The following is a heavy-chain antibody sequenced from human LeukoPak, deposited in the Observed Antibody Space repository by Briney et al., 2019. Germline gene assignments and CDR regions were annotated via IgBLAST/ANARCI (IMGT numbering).Heavy chain of an antibody. D-gene: IGHD2-15*01. CDR1: GFTVSSNY. J-gene: IGHJ4*02. CDR2: IYYSGST. Sequence: GSLRLSCAASGFTVSSNYMSWIRQPPGKGLEWIGYIYYSGSTNYNPSLKSRVTISVDTSKNQFSLKLSSVTAADTAVYYCARDFSGSGHFDYWGQGTLVTVSS. CDR3: ARDFSGSGHFDY. V-gene: IGHV4-59*02.